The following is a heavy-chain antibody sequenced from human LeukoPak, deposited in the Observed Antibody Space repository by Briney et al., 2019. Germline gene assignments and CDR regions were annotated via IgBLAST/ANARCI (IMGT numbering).Heavy chain of an antibody. Sequence: GGSLRLACAASGFTFSSYAMSWVRQAPGRGLEWVSAISGSGGSTNYADSVKGRFTMSRDNSKNTLYLKINSMGDEDTAVYYCAKLSGIAALRRVYYYGMDVWGQGTTVTVSS. D-gene: IGHD6-13*01. V-gene: IGHV3-23*01. J-gene: IGHJ6*02. CDR2: ISGSGGST. CDR3: AKLSGIAALRRVYYYGMDV. CDR1: GFTFSSYA.